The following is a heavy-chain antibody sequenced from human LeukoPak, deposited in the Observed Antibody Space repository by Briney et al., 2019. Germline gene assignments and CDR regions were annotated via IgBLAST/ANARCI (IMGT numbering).Heavy chain of an antibody. CDR2: INHSGST. D-gene: IGHD2-2*01. Sequence: PSETLSLTCAVYGGSFSGYYWSWIRQPPGKGLEWIGEINHSGSTNYNPSLKSRVTISVDTSKNQSSLKLSSVTAADTAVYYCARGKGTGYCSSTSCLRAFDIWGQGTMVTVSS. CDR1: GGSFSGYY. J-gene: IGHJ3*02. V-gene: IGHV4-34*01. CDR3: ARGKGTGYCSSTSCLRAFDI.